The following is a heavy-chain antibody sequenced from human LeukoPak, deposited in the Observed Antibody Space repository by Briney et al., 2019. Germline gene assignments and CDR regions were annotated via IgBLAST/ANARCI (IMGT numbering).Heavy chain of an antibody. V-gene: IGHV1-24*01. Sequence: ASVKVSCKVSGYALSESSIHWVRQTPGEGFEWLGGFDPEDGETIYAQKFQGRVTMTEDTSTDTAYMELSSLRSEDTAVYYCATGIGSWDFDYWGQGTLVTVSS. J-gene: IGHJ4*02. CDR3: ATGIGSWDFDY. CDR1: GYALSESS. CDR2: FDPEDGET. D-gene: IGHD6-13*01.